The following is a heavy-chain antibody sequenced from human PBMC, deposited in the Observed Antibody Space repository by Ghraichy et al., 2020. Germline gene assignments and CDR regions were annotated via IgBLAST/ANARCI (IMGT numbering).Heavy chain of an antibody. CDR1: GGSFSGF. CDR3: AREDCTNAVCPFAS. CDR2: INHSGST. J-gene: IGHJ4*02. Sequence: SETLSLTCGVYGGSFSGFWSWIRQPPGKGLEWIGEINHSGSTNYNPAVKSRITISADTSKNQFSLKLTSVTAADTAVYYCAREDCTNAVCPFASWGPGTLVTVSS. V-gene: IGHV4-34*01. D-gene: IGHD2-8*01.